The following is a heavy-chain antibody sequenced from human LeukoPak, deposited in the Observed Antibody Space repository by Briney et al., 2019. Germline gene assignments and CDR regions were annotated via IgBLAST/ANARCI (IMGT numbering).Heavy chain of an antibody. Sequence: GGSLRLSCAASGFGFSTYWMAWVRQAPGKGLEWVADISPDGSEKHYLDSVKGRFTISRDNAKNSLYLQMNILRVEDTATYYCTKGGHLDYWGQGTLVTVSS. D-gene: IGHD3-16*01. J-gene: IGHJ4*02. CDR2: ISPDGSEK. V-gene: IGHV3-7*01. CDR1: GFGFSTYW. CDR3: TKGGHLDY.